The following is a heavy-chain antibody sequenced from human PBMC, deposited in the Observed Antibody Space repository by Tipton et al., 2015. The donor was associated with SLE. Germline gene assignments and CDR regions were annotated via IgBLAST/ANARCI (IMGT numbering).Heavy chain of an antibody. CDR1: GFTFSSYW. Sequence: QLVQSGGGLVKPGGSLRLSCAASGFTFSSYWMSWVRQAPGKGLEWVANIKQDGSEKYYVDSVKGRFTISRDNAKNSLYLQMNSLRAEDTAVYYCARDTVGGYTWFDYWGQGTLVTVSS. J-gene: IGHJ4*02. CDR3: ARDTVGGYTWFDY. D-gene: IGHD5-12*01. V-gene: IGHV3-7*01. CDR2: IKQDGSEK.